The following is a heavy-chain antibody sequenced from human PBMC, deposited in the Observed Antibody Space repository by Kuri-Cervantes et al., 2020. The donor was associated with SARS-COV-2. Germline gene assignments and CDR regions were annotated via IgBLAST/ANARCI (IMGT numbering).Heavy chain of an antibody. J-gene: IGHJ5*02. V-gene: IGHV3-53*01. CDR2: IYSGGST. Sequence: GESLKISCAASGFTVSSNYMSWVRQAPGKGLEWVSVIYSGGSTYYADSVKGRFTISRDNSKNTLYLQMNSLRAEDTVVYYCARERGLRGWFDPWGQGTPVTVSS. CDR1: GFTVSSNY. CDR3: ARERGLRGWFDP.